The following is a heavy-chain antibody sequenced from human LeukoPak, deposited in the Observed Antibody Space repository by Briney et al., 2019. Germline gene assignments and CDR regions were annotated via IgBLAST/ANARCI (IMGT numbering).Heavy chain of an antibody. J-gene: IGHJ4*02. CDR3: AKVSAAGSYYHFDY. Sequence: PGGSLRLSCAASEFTFSSYAMHWVRQAPGKGLEWVAFIRHDGSNKYYADSVKGRFTISRDNSKNTLYLQMNSLRPEDTAVYYCAKVSAAGSYYHFDYWGQGTPVTVSS. D-gene: IGHD6-13*01. V-gene: IGHV3-30*02. CDR1: EFTFSSYA. CDR2: IRHDGSNK.